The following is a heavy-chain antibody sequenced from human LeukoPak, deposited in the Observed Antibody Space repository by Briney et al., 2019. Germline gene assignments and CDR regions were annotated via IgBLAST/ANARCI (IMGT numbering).Heavy chain of an antibody. J-gene: IGHJ4*02. CDR2: INYSGST. Sequence: SETLSLTCTVSGGSIRNTFYYWGWIRQPPGKGLEWIGSINYSGSTYYNPSLKSRLTISVDTSKNQFSLKLSSVTAADTAVYYCARDGGDYYDSRGYCFDYWGQGALVTVSS. CDR3: ARDGGDYYDSRGYCFDY. CDR1: GGSIRNTFYY. D-gene: IGHD3-22*01. V-gene: IGHV4-39*07.